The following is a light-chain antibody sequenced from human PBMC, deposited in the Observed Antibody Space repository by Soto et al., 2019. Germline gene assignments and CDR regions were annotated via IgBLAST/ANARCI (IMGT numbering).Light chain of an antibody. CDR2: EVS. CDR3: SSYTSSSMV. J-gene: IGLJ2*01. CDR1: SSDVGGYNY. Sequence: QSALTQPASVSGSPGQSITISCTGTSSDVGGYNYVSWYQQHPGKAPKLMIYEVSNRPSGVSNRFSGSKSGNTASLTISGLQAEDEADYCCSSYTSSSMVFGGGTKVTVL. V-gene: IGLV2-14*01.